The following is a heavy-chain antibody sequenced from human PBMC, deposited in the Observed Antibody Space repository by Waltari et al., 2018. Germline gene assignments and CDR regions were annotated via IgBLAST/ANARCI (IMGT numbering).Heavy chain of an antibody. V-gene: IGHV4-30-4*08. CDR1: GGSISSGDYY. J-gene: IGHJ4*02. CDR3: ARGCGSSGYYRAVDY. CDR2: IYYSGTT. D-gene: IGHD3-22*01. Sequence: QVQLQESGPGLVKPSQTLSLTCTVSGGSISSGDYYWSWIRQPPGKGRGWIGYIYYSGTTYCNPSLKNRVTIAVDTTKNQFSLKLSSVTAADTAVYYWARGCGSSGYYRAVDYWGQGTLVTVSS.